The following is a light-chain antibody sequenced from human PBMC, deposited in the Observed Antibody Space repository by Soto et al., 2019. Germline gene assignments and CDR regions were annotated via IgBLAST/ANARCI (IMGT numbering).Light chain of an antibody. V-gene: IGLV3-21*02. J-gene: IGLJ1*01. CDR3: QVWDNVDDHIYV. Sequence: SYELTQPPWVSVAPGQTATISCGENNIDSRTVHWYQQKPGQAPLLVVYDNSFRPSGIPNRFSGSNSGNTATLTISRVEAGDEADYYCQVWDNVDDHIYVFGTGTKLTVL. CDR1: NIDSRT. CDR2: DNS.